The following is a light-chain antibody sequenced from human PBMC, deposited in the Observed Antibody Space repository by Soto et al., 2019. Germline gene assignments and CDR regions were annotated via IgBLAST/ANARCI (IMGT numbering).Light chain of an antibody. Sequence: QSVLTQPPSGSGAPGQRVTISCTGSSFNIGAGYDVHWYQQLPGTAPKLLIYANNNRPSGVPDRFSGSKSGTSASLAITGFQAEDEADYYCQSYDSSLSGSVFGGGPQLTVL. J-gene: IGLJ3*02. CDR3: QSYDSSLSGSV. V-gene: IGLV1-40*01. CDR1: SFNIGAGYD. CDR2: ANN.